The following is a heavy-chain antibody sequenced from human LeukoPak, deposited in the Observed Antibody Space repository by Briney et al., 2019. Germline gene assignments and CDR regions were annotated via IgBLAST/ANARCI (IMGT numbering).Heavy chain of an antibody. CDR2: ISGSGYIT. CDR1: EFTLRNYA. CDR3: TKGSGDFGVGYFHY. J-gene: IGHJ4*02. D-gene: IGHD4-17*01. Sequence: GGSLRLSCAASEFTLRNYAMSWVRQAPGKGLEWVSAISGSGYITYYADSVKGRFTISRDNSKNTLYLQMNSLRAEDTAVYYCTKGSGDFGVGYFHYWGQGTLVTVSS. V-gene: IGHV3-23*01.